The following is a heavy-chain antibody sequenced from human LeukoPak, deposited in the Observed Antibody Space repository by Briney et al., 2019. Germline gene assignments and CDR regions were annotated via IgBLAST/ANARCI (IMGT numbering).Heavy chain of an antibody. CDR2: IHYNEST. V-gene: IGHV4-39*02. CDR3: GQHCPYPPCNWLNP. J-gene: IGHJ5*02. D-gene: IGHD2-15*01. CDR1: GGSIDSRIYF. Sequence: PSETLSLTCSVSGGSIDSRIYFWGWIRQFPGKGLEWIGNIHYNESTYYNPSLQNRVTMSVDTSNNRFSLSLTSVTAADTAIYYCGQHCPYPPCNWLNPWGQGTLVTVSS.